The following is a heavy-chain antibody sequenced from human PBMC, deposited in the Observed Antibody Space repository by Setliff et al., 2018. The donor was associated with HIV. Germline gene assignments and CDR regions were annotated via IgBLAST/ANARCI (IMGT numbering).Heavy chain of an antibody. CDR3: AKPFGSDGSRQLDS. J-gene: IGHJ4*02. D-gene: IGHD2-15*01. Sequence: ASVKVSCKTSGYTFTSYGMNWIRQAPGQGLEWMGVIYPGGARRSYAQKFQGRVTMTWDTSTSTVYMELSSLRSDDTAIYYCAKPFGSDGSRQLDSWGQGTLVTVSS. V-gene: IGHV1-46*01. CDR2: IYPGGARR. CDR1: GYTFTSYG.